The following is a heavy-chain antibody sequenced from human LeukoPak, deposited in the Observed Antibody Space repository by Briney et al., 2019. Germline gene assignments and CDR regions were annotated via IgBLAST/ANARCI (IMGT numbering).Heavy chain of an antibody. J-gene: IGHJ5*02. Sequence: GGSLRLSCAASGFTFSSYEMNWVRQAPGKGLEWVSYISSSGSTIYYADSVKGRFTISRDNVKNSLYLQMNSLRAEDTAVYYCARAYIYDFWSGLWFDPWGQGTLVTVSS. V-gene: IGHV3-48*03. D-gene: IGHD3-3*01. CDR3: ARAYIYDFWSGLWFDP. CDR1: GFTFSSYE. CDR2: ISSSGSTI.